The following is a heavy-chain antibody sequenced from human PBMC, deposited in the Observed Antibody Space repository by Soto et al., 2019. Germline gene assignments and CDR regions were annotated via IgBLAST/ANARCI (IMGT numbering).Heavy chain of an antibody. Sequence: GGSLRLSCAASRFTLSGSAMHCVRQAFGKGLEWVGRIRSNDYATAYVASVKGRFTISRDDSKNTAYLQMNSLKTEDTAVYYCTRLDDCIDVLGQRTTVTVSS. J-gene: IGHJ6*02. V-gene: IGHV3-73*01. D-gene: IGHD2-21*01. CDR2: IRSNDYAT. CDR3: TRLDDCIDV. CDR1: RFTLSGSA.